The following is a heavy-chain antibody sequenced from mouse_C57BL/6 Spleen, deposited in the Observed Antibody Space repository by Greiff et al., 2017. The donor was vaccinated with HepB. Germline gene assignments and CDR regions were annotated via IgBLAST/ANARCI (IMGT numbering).Heavy chain of an antibody. CDR2: IDPENGDT. J-gene: IGHJ3*01. CDR3: TTGGVQRFAY. CDR1: GFNIKDDY. V-gene: IGHV14-4*01. Sequence: EVQLQQSGAELVRPGASVKLSCTASGFNIKDDYMHWVKQRPEQGLEWIGWIDPENGDTEYASKFQGKATITADTSSNTAYLQLSSLTSEDTAVYYCTTGGVQRFAYWGQGTLVTVSA.